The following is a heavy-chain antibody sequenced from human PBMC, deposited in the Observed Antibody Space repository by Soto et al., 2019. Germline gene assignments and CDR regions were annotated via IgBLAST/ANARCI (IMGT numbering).Heavy chain of an antibody. Sequence: QITLKESGPTLVKPTQTLTLICTFSGFSLSTSGVGVGWIRQPPGKALEWLALIYWDDDTRYSPSLKSRLTITKDTSKHQVVLTMTNMDPVDTATYYCAHRQYSYDSSGYFTDAFDIWGQGTMVTVSS. V-gene: IGHV2-5*02. CDR3: AHRQYSYDSSGYFTDAFDI. D-gene: IGHD3-22*01. CDR1: GFSLSTSGVG. J-gene: IGHJ3*02. CDR2: IYWDDDT.